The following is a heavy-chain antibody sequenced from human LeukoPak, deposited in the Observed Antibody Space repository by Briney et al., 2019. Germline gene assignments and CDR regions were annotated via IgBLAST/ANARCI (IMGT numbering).Heavy chain of an antibody. J-gene: IGHJ6*04. V-gene: IGHV4-34*01. Sequence: PSETLSLTCAVYGGSFSGYYWSWIRQPPGKGLEWIGEINHSGSTNYNPSLKSRVTISVDTSKNQFSLKLSPVTAADTAVYYCASRSRRGYSHGAYYYYGMDVWGKGTTVTVSS. CDR3: ASRSRRGYSHGAYYYYGMDV. CDR1: GGSFSGYY. D-gene: IGHD5-18*01. CDR2: INHSGST.